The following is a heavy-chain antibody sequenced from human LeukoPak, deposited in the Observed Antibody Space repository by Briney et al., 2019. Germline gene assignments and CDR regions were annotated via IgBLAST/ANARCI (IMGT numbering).Heavy chain of an antibody. V-gene: IGHV3-66*01. CDR1: VFTVGSSY. Sequence: PGGSLSLSCAVFVFTVGSSYMTSVRQTPRKGLEWVSLIYSSGSTYYADSVKDRLTISRDNCKNTIYLRLSSLRAEGTAESYSARVPGNGGFDPWGQGTRVTVSP. D-gene: IGHD1-1*01. CDR2: IYSSGST. J-gene: IGHJ5*02. CDR3: ARVPGNGGFDP.